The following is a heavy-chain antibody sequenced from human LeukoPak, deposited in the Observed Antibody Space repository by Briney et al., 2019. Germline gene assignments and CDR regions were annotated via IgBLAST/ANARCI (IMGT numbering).Heavy chain of an antibody. CDR1: GFTFSSCA. J-gene: IGHJ4*02. D-gene: IGHD6-6*01. CDR3: AKGTYSSSPRDY. Sequence: GESLRLSCAASGFTFSSCAMSWVRQAPGKGLEWVSAISGSGGSTYYADSVKGRFTISRDNSKNTLFLQMNSLRAEDTAVYYCAKGTYSSSPRDYWGQGTLVTVSS. V-gene: IGHV3-23*01. CDR2: ISGSGGST.